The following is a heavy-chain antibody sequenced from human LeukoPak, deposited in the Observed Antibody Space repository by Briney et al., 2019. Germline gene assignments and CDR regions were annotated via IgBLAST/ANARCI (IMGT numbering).Heavy chain of an antibody. D-gene: IGHD1-1*01. CDR3: ARVNWTIDY. V-gene: IGHV4-34*01. J-gene: IGHJ4*02. CDR1: GGSFSGYY. CDR2: INHSGST. Sequence: SDTLSLTCAVYGGSFSGYYWSWIRQPPGKGLEWIGEINHSGSTNYNPSHKSRVTISVDTSKNQFSLKLSSVTGADTAVYYCARVNWTIDYWGQGTLVTVSS.